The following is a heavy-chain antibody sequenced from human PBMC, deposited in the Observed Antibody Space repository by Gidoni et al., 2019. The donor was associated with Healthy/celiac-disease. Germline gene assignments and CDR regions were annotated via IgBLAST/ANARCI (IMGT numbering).Heavy chain of an antibody. J-gene: IGHJ3*02. D-gene: IGHD2-2*01. Sequence: QVQLQESGPGLVKPSETLSLTCTVSGVSISSYYWSWIRQPAGKGLEWIGRIYTSGSTNYNPSLKSRVTMSVDTSKNQFSLKLSSVTAADTAVYYCARDLSLGYCSSTSCYYDAFDIWGQGTMVTVSS. CDR1: GVSISSYY. CDR3: ARDLSLGYCSSTSCYYDAFDI. CDR2: IYTSGST. V-gene: IGHV4-4*07.